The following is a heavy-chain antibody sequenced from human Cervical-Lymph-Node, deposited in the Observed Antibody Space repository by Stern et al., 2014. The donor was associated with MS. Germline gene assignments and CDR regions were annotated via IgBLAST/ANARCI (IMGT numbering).Heavy chain of an antibody. CDR2: INPRCGST. CDR3: AREVAGHRLGMMDV. CDR1: GYTFTSYY. D-gene: IGHD6-19*01. J-gene: IGHJ6*02. Sequence: QVQLVQSGAEVKKPGDSVKVSCKASGYTFTSYYMHWVRQSPGQGLEWMGIINPRCGSTSYAQKFQGRVTMTRDTSTSTVYMELSSLRSEDTAVYYCAREVAGHRLGMMDVWGQGTTVTVSS. V-gene: IGHV1-46*01.